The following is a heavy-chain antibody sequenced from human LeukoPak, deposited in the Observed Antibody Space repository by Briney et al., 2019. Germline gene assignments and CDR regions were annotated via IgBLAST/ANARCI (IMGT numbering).Heavy chain of an antibody. Sequence: GGSLRLSCAASGFTFSSYSMNWARQAPGKGLEWVSSISSSSSYIYYADSVKGRFTISRDNAKNSLYLQMNSLRAEDTAVYYCARLIVGAAAAFDYWGQGTLVTVSS. D-gene: IGHD1-26*01. CDR3: ARLIVGAAAAFDY. J-gene: IGHJ4*02. CDR1: GFTFSSYS. CDR2: ISSSSSYI. V-gene: IGHV3-21*01.